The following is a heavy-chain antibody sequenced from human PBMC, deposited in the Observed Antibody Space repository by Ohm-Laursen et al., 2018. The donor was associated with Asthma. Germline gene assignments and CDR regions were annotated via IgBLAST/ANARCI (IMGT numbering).Heavy chain of an antibody. CDR2: ISSSSSPI. CDR3: ARDPYGSGTYYNVFRFDY. CDR1: GFTFNTYS. J-gene: IGHJ4*02. V-gene: IGHV3-48*02. Sequence: SLRLSCAASGFTFNTYSMNWVRQAPGKGLEWVSFISSSSSPIYYADSVKGRFTISRDNAKNSLYLQMNSLRDEDTAVYYCARDPYGSGTYYNVFRFDYWGQGTLVTVSS. D-gene: IGHD3-10*01.